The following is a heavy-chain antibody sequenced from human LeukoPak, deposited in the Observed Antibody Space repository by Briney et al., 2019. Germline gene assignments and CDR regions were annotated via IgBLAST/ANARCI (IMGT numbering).Heavy chain of an antibody. CDR3: ARQTGSGLFILP. V-gene: IGHV4-39*01. J-gene: IGHJ4*02. D-gene: IGHD3/OR15-3a*01. CDR1: GVSISSSNSY. CDR2: IYYSGNT. Sequence: SETLSLTCTVSGVSISSSNSYWGWIRQPPGKGLEWIGSIYYSGNTHYNASLKSQVSISIDTSKNQFSLKLTSVTAADTAVYYCARQTGSGLFILPGGQGTLVTVSS.